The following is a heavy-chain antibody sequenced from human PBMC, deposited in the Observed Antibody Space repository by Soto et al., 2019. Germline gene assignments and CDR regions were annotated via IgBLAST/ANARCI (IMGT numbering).Heavy chain of an antibody. CDR1: GGSFSDYY. Sequence: QVQLQQWGAGLLKPSETLSLTCAAYGGSFSDYYWSWIRQSPGKGLEWIGEISHSGYTKYNPSLGSRATISMHESKDQFSLRLSSVVAAGTAVYYCAKYGGDFYNIFFAMEVWGPGTTVTVSS. CDR2: ISHSGYT. D-gene: IGHD1-1*01. CDR3: AKYGGDFYNIFFAMEV. V-gene: IGHV4-34*01. J-gene: IGHJ6*02.